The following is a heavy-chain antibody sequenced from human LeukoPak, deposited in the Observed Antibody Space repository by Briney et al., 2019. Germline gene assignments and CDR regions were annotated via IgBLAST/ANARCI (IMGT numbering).Heavy chain of an antibody. D-gene: IGHD2-2*03. CDR1: GGSISSSSYY. CDR3: ARILEIVVVPAAREGYFDY. CDR2: IYYSGST. Sequence: SETLSLTCTVSGGSISSSSYYWGWIRQPPGKGLEWIGSIYYSGSTYYNPSLKSRVTISVDTSKNQFSLKLSSVTAADTAVYYCARILEIVVVPAAREGYFDYWGQGTLVTVSS. J-gene: IGHJ4*02. V-gene: IGHV4-39*01.